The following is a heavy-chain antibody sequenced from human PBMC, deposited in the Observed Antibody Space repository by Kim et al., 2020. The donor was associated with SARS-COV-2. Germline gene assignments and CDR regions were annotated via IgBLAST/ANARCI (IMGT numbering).Heavy chain of an antibody. D-gene: IGHD3-3*01. Sequence: SVKGRFTISRDNSKNTLYLQMNSLRAEDTAVYYCAKDRIFGVVIPYYFDYWGQGTLVTVSS. V-gene: IGHV3-23*01. J-gene: IGHJ4*02. CDR3: AKDRIFGVVIPYYFDY.